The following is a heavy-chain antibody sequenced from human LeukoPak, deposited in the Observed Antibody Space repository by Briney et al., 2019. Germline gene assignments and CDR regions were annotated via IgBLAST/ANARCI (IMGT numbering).Heavy chain of an antibody. CDR1: GGSISSYY. V-gene: IGHV4-59*01. D-gene: IGHD3-22*01. CDR2: IYYSGST. CDR3: TRGSIAYYYMDV. J-gene: IGHJ6*03. Sequence: PSETLSLTCTVSGGSISSYYWSWIRQPPGKGLEWIGNIYYSGSTNYNPSLKSRVTISVDTSKNQFSLKLSSVTAADTAGYYCTRGSIAYYYMDVWGKGTTVTISS.